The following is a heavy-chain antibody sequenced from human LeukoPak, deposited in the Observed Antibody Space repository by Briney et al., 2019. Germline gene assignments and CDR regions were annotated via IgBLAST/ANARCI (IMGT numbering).Heavy chain of an antibody. V-gene: IGHV4-39*01. Sequence: SETLSLTCTVSGGSISSNNYYWGWIRQPPGKGLEWIGSIYYSGITYYNPSLRSRVTISVDTSKNQFSLKLSSVTATDTAVYYCHFKYCSSSTCFYYFDYWGQGTLVTVSS. CDR3: HFKYCSSSTCFYYFDY. J-gene: IGHJ4*02. D-gene: IGHD2-2*01. CDR1: GGSISSNNYY. CDR2: IYYSGIT.